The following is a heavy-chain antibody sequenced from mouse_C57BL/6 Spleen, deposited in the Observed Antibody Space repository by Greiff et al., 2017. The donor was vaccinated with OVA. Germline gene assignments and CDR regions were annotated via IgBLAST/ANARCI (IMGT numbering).Heavy chain of an antibody. D-gene: IGHD1-1*01. J-gene: IGHJ4*01. V-gene: IGHV1-55*01. Sequence: IQLQKKGVERGKRGDSGKTKGKEARERITTYWIKRVKTRPGQGLEWNGDIYPGSGSTNYNEKFKSKATLTVDTSSSTAYMQLSSLTSEDSAVYYCARPFYGSSYPYYAMDYWGQGTSVTVSS. CDR1: RERITTYW. CDR2: IYPGSGST. CDR3: ARPFYGSSYPYYAMDY.